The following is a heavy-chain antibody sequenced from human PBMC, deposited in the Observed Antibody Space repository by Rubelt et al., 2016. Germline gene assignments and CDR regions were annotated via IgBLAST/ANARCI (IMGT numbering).Heavy chain of an antibody. CDR3: ARVHDSSGYSFDD. V-gene: IGHV3-53*01. J-gene: IGHJ4*01. CDR2: IYSTSDA. D-gene: IGHD3-22*01. CDR1: GFSVRSSY. Sequence: SRGGLVQPGGSLGLSCEASGFSVRSSYMSWVRQAPGKGLEWVSLIYSTSDAYYTDSVRGRFTISRDNAKNSLYLQMNSLRPEDTAVYYCARVHDSSGYSFDDWGQGTLVTVSS.